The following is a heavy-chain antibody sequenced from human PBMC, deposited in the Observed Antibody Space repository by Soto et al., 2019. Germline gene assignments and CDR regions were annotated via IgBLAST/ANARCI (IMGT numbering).Heavy chain of an antibody. CDR3: ARDRGPYYYDSSGGRLDY. CDR1: GYSISSGYY. J-gene: IGHJ4*02. V-gene: IGHV4-38-2*02. Sequence: SETLSLTCAVSGYSISSGYYWGWIRQPPGTGLEWIGSIYHSGSTYYNPSLKSRVTISVDTSKNQFSLKLSSVTAADTAVYYCARDRGPYYYDSSGGRLDYWGQGTLVTVSS. CDR2: IYHSGST. D-gene: IGHD3-22*01.